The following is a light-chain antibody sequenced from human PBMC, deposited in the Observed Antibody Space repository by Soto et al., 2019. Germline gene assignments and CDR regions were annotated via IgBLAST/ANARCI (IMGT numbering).Light chain of an antibody. CDR1: QSVSSN. Sequence: IVMTQSPPTLSVSPGERATLSCRASQSVSSNLAWYQQKPGQAPRLLIYGASTRATGIPARFSGSGSGTEFTLTISSLQSEDFAVYYCQQYNNWPPWTFGQGTKVDIK. CDR3: QQYNNWPPWT. V-gene: IGKV3-15*01. J-gene: IGKJ1*01. CDR2: GAS.